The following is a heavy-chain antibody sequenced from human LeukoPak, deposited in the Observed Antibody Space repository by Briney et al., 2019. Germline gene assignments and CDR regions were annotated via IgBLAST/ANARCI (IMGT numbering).Heavy chain of an antibody. CDR1: GGSISTYY. V-gene: IGHV4-4*07. Sequence: PSEALSLTCTVSGGSISTYYWSWIRQPAGQGLEWIGRISRSGNTNYSPSLKSRVTISVDTSKSHFSLKLSSVTAADTAIYYCARLDSSGWYYFDYWGQGTLVTVSS. CDR3: ARLDSSGWYYFDY. D-gene: IGHD6-19*01. CDR2: ISRSGNT. J-gene: IGHJ4*02.